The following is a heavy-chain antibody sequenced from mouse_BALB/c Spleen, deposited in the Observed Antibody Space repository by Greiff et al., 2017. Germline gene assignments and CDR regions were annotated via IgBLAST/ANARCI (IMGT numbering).Heavy chain of an antibody. Sequence: QVQLKQPGAELVKPGTSVKLSCKASGYNFTSYWINWVKLRPGQGLEWIGDIYPGSGSTNYNEKFKSKATLTVDTSSSTAYMQLSSLASEDSALYYCARLDRLYWYFDVWGAGTTVTVSS. CDR2: IYPGSGST. D-gene: IGHD2-14*01. V-gene: IGHV1-55*01. CDR1: GYNFTSYW. CDR3: ARLDRLYWYFDV. J-gene: IGHJ1*01.